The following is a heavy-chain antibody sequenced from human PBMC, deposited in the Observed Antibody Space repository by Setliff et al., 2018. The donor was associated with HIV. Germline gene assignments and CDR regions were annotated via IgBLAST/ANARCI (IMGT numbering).Heavy chain of an antibody. V-gene: IGHV4-34*01. CDR2: IHHTGHI. J-gene: IGHJ4*02. CDR3: ARFDVTPMTTRDY. Sequence: SETLSLTCAFYGASFTDYYWNWIRQPPGKGLEWIGEIHHTGHINYNPSFKSRVTMSLDMSTNQFSLKMASMTAADSAVYYCARFDVTPMTTRDYWGQGTQVTVPQ. D-gene: IGHD4-17*01. CDR1: GASFTDYY.